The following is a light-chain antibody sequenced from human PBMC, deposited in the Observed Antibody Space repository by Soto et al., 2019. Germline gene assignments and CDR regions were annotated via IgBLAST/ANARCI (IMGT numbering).Light chain of an antibody. J-gene: IGKJ2*01. CDR3: QQLNSFPYT. CDR1: QGINNY. Sequence: IQLTQSPSSLSASVGDRVTITCRASQGINNYLAWYQQKPGKAPNLLIYDASTLQSGVPSRFSGSGSGTDFTLTISSLQPEDFATYYCQQLNSFPYTFGQGTKLEIK. V-gene: IGKV1-9*01. CDR2: DAS.